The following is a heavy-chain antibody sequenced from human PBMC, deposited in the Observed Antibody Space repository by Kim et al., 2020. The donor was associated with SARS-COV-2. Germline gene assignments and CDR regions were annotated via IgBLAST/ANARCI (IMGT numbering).Heavy chain of an antibody. D-gene: IGHD6-19*01. V-gene: IGHV3-64*01. CDR3: ARVGASAAFDM. Sequence: TYYANSVKGRFTISRDDSKNTLFLQMGSLRAEDGGLYFCARVGASAAFDMWGQGTMVTVSS. J-gene: IGHJ3*02. CDR2: T.